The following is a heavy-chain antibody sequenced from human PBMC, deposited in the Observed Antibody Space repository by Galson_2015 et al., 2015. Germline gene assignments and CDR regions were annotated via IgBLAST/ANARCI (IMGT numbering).Heavy chain of an antibody. CDR2: IWFDGSNK. Sequence: SLRLSCAASGFPFSSYGMHWVRQAPGEGLEWVAVIWFDGSNKYYADSVKGRFIISRDNSENTLWLQMDSLRTDDTAVYYCARDLGAGYGDSPVYWGQGTLVTVSS. D-gene: IGHD4-17*01. CDR3: ARDLGAGYGDSPVY. CDR1: GFPFSSYG. J-gene: IGHJ4*02. V-gene: IGHV3-33*01.